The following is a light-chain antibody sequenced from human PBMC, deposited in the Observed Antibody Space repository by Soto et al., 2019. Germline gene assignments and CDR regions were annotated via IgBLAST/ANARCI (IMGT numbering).Light chain of an antibody. CDR1: SSDVGGYNY. V-gene: IGLV2-14*01. CDR3: SSYTSSSTLVV. CDR2: EVS. Sequence: QSVVTQPASVSGSPGQSMTISCTGTSSDVGGYNYVSWYQQHPGKAPKLMIYEVSNRPSGVSNRFSGSKSGNTASLTISGLQAEDEADYYCSSYTSSSTLVVFGTGTKVTVL. J-gene: IGLJ1*01.